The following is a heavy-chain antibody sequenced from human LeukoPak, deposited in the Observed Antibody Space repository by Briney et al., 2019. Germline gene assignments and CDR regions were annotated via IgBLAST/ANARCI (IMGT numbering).Heavy chain of an antibody. CDR2: INSGSGDT. Sequence: ASVKVSCNASGFTFTDYHMHWVRQAPGQGLEWMGWINSGSGDTNYVQKFQGRVTVTRDTSIRTTYMELSNLRSDDTAVYYCVREARATADFWGQGTLVTVSS. J-gene: IGHJ4*02. CDR3: VREARATADF. D-gene: IGHD1-26*01. CDR1: GFTFTDYH. V-gene: IGHV1-2*02.